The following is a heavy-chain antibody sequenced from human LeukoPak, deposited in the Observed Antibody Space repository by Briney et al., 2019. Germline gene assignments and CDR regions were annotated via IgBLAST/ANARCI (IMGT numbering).Heavy chain of an antibody. D-gene: IGHD6-13*01. CDR2: ISSNSRYI. CDR1: GFTFSSYW. V-gene: IGHV3-21*06. CDR3: ARVSEAAAFDS. J-gene: IGHJ4*02. Sequence: GGSLRLSCAASGFTFSSYWMSWVRQAPGKGLEWVSSISSNSRYIYYADSMRGRFTISRDNAKNSLYLQMNSLKPEDTAVYYCARVSEAAAFDSWGQGTLVTVSS.